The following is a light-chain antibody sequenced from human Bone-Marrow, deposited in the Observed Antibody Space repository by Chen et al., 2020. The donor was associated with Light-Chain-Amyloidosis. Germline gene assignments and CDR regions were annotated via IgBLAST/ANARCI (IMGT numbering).Light chain of an antibody. V-gene: IGLV3-21*02. CDR3: QVWDRRSDRPV. CDR1: NIGSTS. J-gene: IGLJ3*02. Sequence: SYVLTQPSSVSVAPGQTATIACGGNNIGSTSVHWYQQTPGQAPALVVYDDSDRPSGIPERLSGSNSGNTATLTISRVEAGDEADYYCQVWDRRSDRPVFGGGTKLTVL. CDR2: DDS.